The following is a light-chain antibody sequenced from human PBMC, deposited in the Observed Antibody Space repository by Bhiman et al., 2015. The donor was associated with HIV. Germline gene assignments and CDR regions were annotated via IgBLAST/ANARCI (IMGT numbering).Light chain of an antibody. CDR2: KDT. Sequence: SYELTQPPSVSVSPGQTARITCSGDTLPKKYAYWYQQKPGQAPVLVIYKDTERPSGIPERFSGSSSGTTVTLTISGVQAEDEADYYCQAWDSSTWVFGGGTKLTVL. CDR1: TLPKKY. V-gene: IGLV3-25*03. J-gene: IGLJ3*02. CDR3: QAWDSSTWV.